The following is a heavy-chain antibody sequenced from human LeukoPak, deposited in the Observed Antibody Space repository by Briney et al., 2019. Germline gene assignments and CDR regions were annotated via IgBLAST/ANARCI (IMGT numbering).Heavy chain of an antibody. D-gene: IGHD3-10*01. CDR3: AKTSEDRHFDY. CDR1: GFSVSGNY. J-gene: IGHJ4*02. CDR2: IYSGGTT. V-gene: IGHV3-66*01. Sequence: GGSLRLSRAASGFSVSGNYMSWVRQAPGKGLEWVSVIYSGGTTYYADSVKARFTISRDNSRDTLYLQINSLRAEDTAVYYCAKTSEDRHFDYWGQGTLVTVSS.